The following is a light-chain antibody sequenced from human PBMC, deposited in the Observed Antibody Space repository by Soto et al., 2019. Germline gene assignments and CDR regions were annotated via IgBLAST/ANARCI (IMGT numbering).Light chain of an antibody. CDR1: QSISNY. V-gene: IGKV1-39*01. CDR3: QQSYSSPET. Sequence: DIPMTQSPSSLSASVGDRVTITCRASQSISNYLNWYQQKPGKAPNLLIYAASSLLSGVPSRFSGGGSGTDFTLTISSLQPEDFATYYCQQSYSSPETFGQGTKVEIK. J-gene: IGKJ1*01. CDR2: AAS.